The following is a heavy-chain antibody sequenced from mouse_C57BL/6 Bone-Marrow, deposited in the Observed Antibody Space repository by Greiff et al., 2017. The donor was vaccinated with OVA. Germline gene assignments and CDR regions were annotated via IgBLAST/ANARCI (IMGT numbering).Heavy chain of an antibody. J-gene: IGHJ2*01. CDR2: ISSGGSYT. CDR1: GFTFSSYG. V-gene: IGHV5-6*01. Sequence: EVQLVESGGDLVKPGGSLKLSCAASGFTFSSYGMSWVRQTPDKRLEWVATISSGGSYTYYPDSVKGRFTISRDNAKNTLYLQMSSLKSEDTAMYYCARHGDYGSFFDYWGKGTTLTVSS. CDR3: ARHGDYGSFFDY. D-gene: IGHD1-1*01.